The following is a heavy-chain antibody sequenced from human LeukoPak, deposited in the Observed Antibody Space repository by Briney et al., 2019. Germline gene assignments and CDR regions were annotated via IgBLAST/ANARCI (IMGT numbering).Heavy chain of an antibody. D-gene: IGHD1-20*01. CDR2: ISYDGSNK. CDR1: GFTFSSYA. CDR3: ARDQVTGHPHY. Sequence: GGSLRLSCAASGFTFSSYAMHWVRQAPGKGLEWVAVISYDGSNKYYADSVKGRFTISRDNSKNTLYLQMNSLRAEDTAVYYCARDQVTGHPHYWGQGTLVTVSS. J-gene: IGHJ4*02. V-gene: IGHV3-30*01.